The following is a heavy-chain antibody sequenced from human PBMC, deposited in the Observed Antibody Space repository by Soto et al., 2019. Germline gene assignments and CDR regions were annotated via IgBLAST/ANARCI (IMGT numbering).Heavy chain of an antibody. Sequence: FSCSSYGIHWLRQTNTKGVEWVAVIWYDGSNNSYAESVKGRFSVSRDTAKNSLYLQMNRLRVEDTALYYCARTPYNSPNVYNYDMEVLGQGTTVDVS. J-gene: IGHJ6*02. CDR1: FSCSSYG. D-gene: IGHD6-19*01. CDR3: ARTPYNSPNVYNYDMEV. CDR2: IWYDGSNN. V-gene: IGHV3-33*03.